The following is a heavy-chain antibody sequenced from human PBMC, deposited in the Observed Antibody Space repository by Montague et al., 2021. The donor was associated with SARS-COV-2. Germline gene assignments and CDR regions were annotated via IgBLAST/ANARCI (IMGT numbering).Heavy chain of an antibody. CDR1: GGSISSYY. CDR3: ARRGVVVIPAVVEYYYGMDV. J-gene: IGHJ6*02. V-gene: IGHV4-59*01. CDR2: INYSGSA. D-gene: IGHD2-2*01. Sequence: SETLSLTCTVSGGSISSYYWNWIRQSPGKGLEWIGYINYSGSANYNPSLKSRVTISVDTSKNQLSLNLSSVTAADTAVYCCARRGVVVIPAVVEYYYGMDVWGQGTTVTVSS.